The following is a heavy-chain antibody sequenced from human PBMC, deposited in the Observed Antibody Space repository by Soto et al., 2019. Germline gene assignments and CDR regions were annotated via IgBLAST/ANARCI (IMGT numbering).Heavy chain of an antibody. V-gene: IGHV3-30-3*01. J-gene: IGHJ3*02. Sequence: PGGSLRLSCAASGFTFSSYAMHWVRQAPGKGLEWVAVISYDGSNKYYADSVKGRSTISRDNSKNTLYLQMNSLRAEDTAVYYCARGNSVAGTSLDIWGQGTMVTVSS. CDR2: ISYDGSNK. CDR3: ARGNSVAGTSLDI. CDR1: GFTFSSYA. D-gene: IGHD6-19*01.